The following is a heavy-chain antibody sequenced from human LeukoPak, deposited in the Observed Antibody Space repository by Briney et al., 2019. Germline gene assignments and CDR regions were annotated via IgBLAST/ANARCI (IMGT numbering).Heavy chain of an antibody. Sequence: GRSLRPSCTGSGFIFGDHAMSWARQAPGKGLEWVGFIRSKAYRGTTEYAASVKGRFTISRDDFASIAYLQMNSLRTEDTAVYYWARGPIELWIHNAMDVWGQGTTVTVSS. CDR3: ARGPIELWIHNAMDV. V-gene: IGHV3-49*04. J-gene: IGHJ6*02. D-gene: IGHD5-18*01. CDR2: IRSKAYRGTT. CDR1: GFIFGDHA.